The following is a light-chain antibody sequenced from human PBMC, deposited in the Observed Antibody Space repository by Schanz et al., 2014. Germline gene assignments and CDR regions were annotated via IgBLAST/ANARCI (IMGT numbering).Light chain of an antibody. CDR1: SSDVGGYEY. CDR3: QSYDSSLSGYV. CDR2: EVS. Sequence: QSALTQPRSVSGSPGQSVTISCTGTSSDVGGYEYVSWYQQHPGKAPKLVAYEVSKRPSGVPDRFSGSKSGNTASLTVSGLQAEDEADYYCQSYDSSLSGYVFGTGTKLTVL. J-gene: IGLJ1*01. V-gene: IGLV2-11*01.